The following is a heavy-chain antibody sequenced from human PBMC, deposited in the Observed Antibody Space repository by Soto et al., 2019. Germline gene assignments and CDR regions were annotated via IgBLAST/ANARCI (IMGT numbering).Heavy chain of an antibody. V-gene: IGHV1-8*02. Sequence: ASVKVSCKASGYTFTSYGITWVRQAPGQGLEWMGWMNPSTGNTDSAEKFQGRLTMTRNTSISTVYMELSSLTFEDTAVYYCARGRIIVAGGFDPWGQGTLVTVSS. CDR1: GYTFTSYG. CDR3: ARGRIIVAGGFDP. J-gene: IGHJ5*01. CDR2: MNPSTGNT. D-gene: IGHD6-19*01.